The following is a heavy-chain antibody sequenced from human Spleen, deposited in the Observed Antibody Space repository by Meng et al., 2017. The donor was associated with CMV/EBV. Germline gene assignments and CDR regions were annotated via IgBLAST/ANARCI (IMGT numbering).Heavy chain of an antibody. J-gene: IGHJ4*02. CDR2: TGGSGLTS. Sequence: GSLRLSCEASGFTFKNNAMSWVRQAPGKGLEWVSVTGGSGLTSRYADSVKGRFTISRDNSKNTLYLEMNSLKVEDTGVYYCAKSPRYCYGGDCYGTDLLLDYWGQGTLVTVSS. V-gene: IGHV3-23*01. D-gene: IGHD2-15*01. CDR3: AKSPRYCYGGDCYGTDLLLDY. CDR1: GFTFKNNA.